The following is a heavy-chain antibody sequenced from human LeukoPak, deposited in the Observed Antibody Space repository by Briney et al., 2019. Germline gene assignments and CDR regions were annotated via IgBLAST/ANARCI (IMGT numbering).Heavy chain of an antibody. Sequence: GGSLRLSCAASGFTFSSYAMSWVRQAPGKGLEWVSAISGSGGSTYYADSVKGRFTISRDNSKSTLYLQMNSLRAEDTAVYYCATQTHTYSSSWYHRSYYYYGMDVWGQGTTVTVSS. V-gene: IGHV3-23*01. D-gene: IGHD6-13*01. CDR3: ATQTHTYSSSWYHRSYYYYGMDV. CDR1: GFTFSSYA. J-gene: IGHJ6*02. CDR2: ISGSGGST.